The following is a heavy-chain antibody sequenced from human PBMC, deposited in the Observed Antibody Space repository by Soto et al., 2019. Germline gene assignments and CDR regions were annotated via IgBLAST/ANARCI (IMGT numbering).Heavy chain of an antibody. V-gene: IGHV3-53*01. CDR2: IYRGFST. CDR1: GFNVTNTY. J-gene: IGHJ3*02. CDR3: ARDRSDSSRDDSFDI. Sequence: PSETLRLSCAVSGFNVTNTYMSWVRQAPGKGLEWVSVIYRGFSTFYADSVKGRFTVSRDDSKNTGSLQMNSLRAEDTAVYYCARDRSDSSRDDSFDIWGQGTMVTVSS. D-gene: IGHD6-6*01.